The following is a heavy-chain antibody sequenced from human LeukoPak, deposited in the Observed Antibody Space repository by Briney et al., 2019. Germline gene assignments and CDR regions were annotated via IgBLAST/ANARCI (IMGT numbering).Heavy chain of an antibody. D-gene: IGHD2-15*01. CDR2: VDPEDGET. J-gene: IGHJ5*02. V-gene: IGHV1-69-2*01. CDR3: TRDCSGGSCYLVPSRFDP. Sequence: ASVKISCKVSGYTFTDYYMHWVQQAPGKGLEWMGLVDPEDGETIYAEKFQGRVTITADTSTDTAYMELRSLKSDDTAVYYCTRDCSGGSCYLVPSRFDPWGQGTLVTVSS. CDR1: GYTFTDYY.